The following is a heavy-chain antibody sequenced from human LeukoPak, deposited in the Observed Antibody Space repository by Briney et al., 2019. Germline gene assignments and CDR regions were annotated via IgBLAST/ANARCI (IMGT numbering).Heavy chain of an antibody. Sequence: SETLSLTCTVSGGSISSYYWSWIRQPPGKGLEWIGYIYYSGSTNYNPSLKSRVTISVDTSKNQFSLKLSSVTAADTAVYYCARGVVVASYYYMDVWGKGTTVTISS. CDR1: GGSISSYY. D-gene: IGHD2-15*01. CDR3: ARGVVVASYYYMDV. J-gene: IGHJ6*03. V-gene: IGHV4-59*08. CDR2: IYYSGST.